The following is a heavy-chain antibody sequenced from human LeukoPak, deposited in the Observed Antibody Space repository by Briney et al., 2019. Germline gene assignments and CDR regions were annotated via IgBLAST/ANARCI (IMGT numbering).Heavy chain of an antibody. V-gene: IGHV1-18*04. J-gene: IGHJ5*02. CDR2: ISAYNGNT. CDR3: ARGSAMVRGVINP. Sequence: GASVKDSCKASGYTFTSYYMHWVRQAPGQGLEWMGWISAYNGNTNYAQKLQGRVTMTTDTSTSTAYMELRSLRSDDTAVYYCARGSAMVRGVINPWGQGTLVTVSS. CDR1: GYTFTSYY. D-gene: IGHD3-10*01.